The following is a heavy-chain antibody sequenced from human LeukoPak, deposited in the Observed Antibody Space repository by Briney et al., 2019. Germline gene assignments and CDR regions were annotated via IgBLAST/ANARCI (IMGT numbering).Heavy chain of an antibody. Sequence: SETLSLTCTVSGGSISSYYWSWIRQPAGKGLEWIGRIYTSGSTNYNPSLKSRVTMSVDTSKNRFSLKLSSVTAADTAVYYCARGVPAAMGGYSSGWYVGNWFDPWGQGTLVTVSS. D-gene: IGHD6-19*01. CDR2: IYTSGST. V-gene: IGHV4-4*07. CDR3: ARGVPAAMGGYSSGWYVGNWFDP. J-gene: IGHJ5*02. CDR1: GGSISSYY.